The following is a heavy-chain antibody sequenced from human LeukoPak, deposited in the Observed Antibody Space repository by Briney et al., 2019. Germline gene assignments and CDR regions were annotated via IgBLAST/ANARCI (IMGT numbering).Heavy chain of an antibody. CDR1: GGTFSSYA. CDR3: ARDGGNYYDSSGPYNWFDP. D-gene: IGHD3-22*01. Sequence: SVKVSCKASGGTFSSYAISWVRQAPGQGLEWMGRIIPILGIANYAQKFQGRVTITADKSTSTAYMELSSLGSEDTAVYYCARDGGNYYDSSGPYNWFDPWGQGTLVTVSS. J-gene: IGHJ5*02. V-gene: IGHV1-69*04. CDR2: IIPILGIA.